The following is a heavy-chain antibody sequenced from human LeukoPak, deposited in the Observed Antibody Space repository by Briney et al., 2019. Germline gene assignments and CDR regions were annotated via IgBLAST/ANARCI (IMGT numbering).Heavy chain of an antibody. J-gene: IGHJ4*02. CDR3: AKAPVTTCRGAYCYPFDY. D-gene: IGHD2-21*01. CDR1: GFTFDDYA. V-gene: IGHV3-23*01. CDR2: ISDSGNT. Sequence: GGSLRLSCAASGFTFDDYAMSWVRQAPGKGLEWVSAISDSGNTYHADSVKGRFTISRDSSKNTLFLQMNRLRPEDAAVYYCAKAPVTTCRGAYCYPFDYWGQGTLVNVSS.